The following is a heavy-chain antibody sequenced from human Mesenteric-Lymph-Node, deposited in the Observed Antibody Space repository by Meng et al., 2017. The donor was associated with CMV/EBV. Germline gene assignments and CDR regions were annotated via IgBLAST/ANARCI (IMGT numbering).Heavy chain of an antibody. Sequence: GGSLRLSCAASGFTFSGSAMHWVRQASGKGLEWVGRIRSKANSYATAYAASVKGRFTISRDDSKNTAYLQMNNLKTEDTAVYYCTRLARATDDYWGQGTLVTVSS. CDR1: GFTFSGSA. V-gene: IGHV3-73*01. CDR3: TRLARATDDY. J-gene: IGHJ4*02. D-gene: IGHD5-12*01. CDR2: IRSKANSYAT.